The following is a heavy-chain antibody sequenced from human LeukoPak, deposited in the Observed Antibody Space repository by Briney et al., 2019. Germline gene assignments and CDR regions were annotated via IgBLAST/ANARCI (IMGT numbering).Heavy chain of an antibody. Sequence: PSETLSHTCTVSGGSISSSSYYWGWIRQPPGKGREWIGRIYYSGSTYYNPSLKSRVTISVDTSKNQFSLKLSSVTAADTAVYYCASLPTYSSGWYWSLINYFDYWGQGTLVTVSS. V-gene: IGHV4-39*01. CDR2: IYYSGST. D-gene: IGHD6-19*01. J-gene: IGHJ4*02. CDR1: GGSISSSSYY. CDR3: ASLPTYSSGWYWSLINYFDY.